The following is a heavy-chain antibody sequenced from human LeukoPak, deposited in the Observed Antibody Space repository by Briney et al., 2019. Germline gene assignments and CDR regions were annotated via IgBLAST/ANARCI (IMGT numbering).Heavy chain of an antibody. V-gene: IGHV3-7*01. D-gene: IGHD4-17*01. CDR2: IKQDGSEK. CDR3: ATLTTVTPYYYYYYYMDV. Sequence: HPGGSLRLSXAASGFTFSSYWMSWVRQAPGKGLEWVANIKQDGSEKYYVDSVKGRFTISRDNAKNSLYLQMNSLRAEDTAVYYCATLTTVTPYYYYYYYMDVWGKGTTVTVSS. J-gene: IGHJ6*03. CDR1: GFTFSSYW.